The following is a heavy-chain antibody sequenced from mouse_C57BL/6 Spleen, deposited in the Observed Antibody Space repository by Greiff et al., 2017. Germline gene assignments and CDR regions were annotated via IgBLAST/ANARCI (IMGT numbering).Heavy chain of an antibody. D-gene: IGHD1-1*01. J-gene: IGHJ2*01. CDR2: ISDGGSYT. CDR1: GFTFSSYA. Sequence: EVNVVESGGGLVKPGGSLKLSCAASGFTFSSYAMSWVRQTPEKRLEWVATISDGGSYTCYPDNVKGRFTISRDNAKNNLYLQMSHLKSEDTAMYYCARDVPYYYGSSYRGNYFDYWGQGTTLTVSS. CDR3: ARDVPYYYGSSYRGNYFDY. V-gene: IGHV5-4*01.